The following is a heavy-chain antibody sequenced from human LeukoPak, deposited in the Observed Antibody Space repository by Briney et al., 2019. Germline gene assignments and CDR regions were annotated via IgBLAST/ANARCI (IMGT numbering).Heavy chain of an antibody. CDR2: INLNGNVN. CDR3: ARGGGLDV. J-gene: IGHJ6*02. D-gene: IGHD3-16*01. V-gene: IGHV3-7*03. CDR1: GFTFSSYW. Sequence: GGSLRLSCAASGFTFSSYWMNWARQAPGKGLEWVASINLNGNVNYYVDSVKGRFTISRDNAKNSLYLQMSNLRAEDTAVYFCARGGGLDVWGQGATVTVSS.